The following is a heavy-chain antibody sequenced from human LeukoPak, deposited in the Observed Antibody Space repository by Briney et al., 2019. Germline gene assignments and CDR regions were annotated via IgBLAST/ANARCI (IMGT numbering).Heavy chain of an antibody. J-gene: IGHJ5*02. Sequence: AETLSLTCTVSGGSISGYSWSWIRQSAGKGLEWIGRIYTSGNTDYNPSFKSRVTLSIDTSKKQFSLKLASLTAADTAVYYCARDNPVGPWGQGTLVTVSS. CDR2: IYTSGNT. V-gene: IGHV4-4*07. D-gene: IGHD4-23*01. CDR3: ARDNPVGP. CDR1: GGSISGYS.